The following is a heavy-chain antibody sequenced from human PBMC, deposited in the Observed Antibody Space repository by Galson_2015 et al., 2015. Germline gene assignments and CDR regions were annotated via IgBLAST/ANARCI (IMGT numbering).Heavy chain of an antibody. J-gene: IGHJ4*02. D-gene: IGHD2-21*02. Sequence: SLRLSCAASGFTFSSYAMSWVRQAPGKGLEWVSAIGGSGGSTYYADSVKGRFTISRDNSKNTLYLQMNSLRAEDTAVYYCAKDVLESYCGGDCYPGDYWGQGTLVTVSS. CDR1: GFTFSSYA. CDR3: AKDVLESYCGGDCYPGDY. CDR2: IGGSGGST. V-gene: IGHV3-23*01.